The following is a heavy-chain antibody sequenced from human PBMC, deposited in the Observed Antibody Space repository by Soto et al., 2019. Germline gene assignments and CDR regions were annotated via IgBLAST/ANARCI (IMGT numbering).Heavy chain of an antibody. D-gene: IGHD5-12*01. CDR3: AIHSTGYEDS. CDR2: IHPSDFDT. V-gene: IGHV5-51*01. Sequence: GESLKISCKGSGYSFTSYWIGWVRQMPGKGLEWMGIIHPSDFDTRYSPSFQGQVTISADKSISTAYLQWSSLWASDTAMYYCAIHSTGYEDSWGQGTLVNRLL. J-gene: IGHJ5*02. CDR1: GYSFTSYW.